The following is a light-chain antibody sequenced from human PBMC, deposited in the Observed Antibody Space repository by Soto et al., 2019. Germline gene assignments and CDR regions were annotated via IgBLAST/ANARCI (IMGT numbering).Light chain of an antibody. CDR2: EGN. Sequence: QSVLTQPPSVSAAPGQRVAISCSGSYSNIGNHYVSWYQKLPGTAPKLLIYEGNKRPSGIPDRFSGSKSGTSATLGITGLQTGDEADYYCGTWDSSLSAGVFGGGTKVTVL. J-gene: IGLJ3*02. CDR1: YSNIGNHY. CDR3: GTWDSSLSAGV. V-gene: IGLV1-51*02.